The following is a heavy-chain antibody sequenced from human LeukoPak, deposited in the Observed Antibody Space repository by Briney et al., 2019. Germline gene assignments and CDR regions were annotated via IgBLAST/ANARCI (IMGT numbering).Heavy chain of an antibody. CDR1: GGTFISYT. J-gene: IGHJ4*02. V-gene: IGHV1-69*04. CDR2: IIPMLGIA. D-gene: IGHD2-2*01. Sequence: ASVKVSCKASGGTFISYTISWVRQAPGQGLEWMGRIIPMLGIANYAQKFQGRVTITADKSTSTAYMELSSLRSEDTAVYYCAREGPDCSSTSCVDYWGQGTLVTVSS. CDR3: AREGPDCSSTSCVDY.